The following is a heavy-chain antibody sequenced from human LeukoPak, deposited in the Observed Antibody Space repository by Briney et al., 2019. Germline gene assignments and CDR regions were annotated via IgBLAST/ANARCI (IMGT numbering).Heavy chain of an antibody. V-gene: IGHV4-61*02. CDR3: AREMIYYGSGSYYYWFDP. Sequence: SQTLSLTCTVSGGSISSGSYYWNWIRQPAGKGLEWIGRIYTSGSTNYNPSLKSRVTVSVDTSKNQFSLKLSSVTAADTAVYYCAREMIYYGSGSYYYWFDPWGQGTLVTVSS. J-gene: IGHJ5*02. CDR1: GGSISSGSYY. D-gene: IGHD3-10*01. CDR2: IYTSGST.